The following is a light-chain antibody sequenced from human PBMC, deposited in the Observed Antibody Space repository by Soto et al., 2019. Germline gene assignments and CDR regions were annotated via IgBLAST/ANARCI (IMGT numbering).Light chain of an antibody. CDR3: QQYDTYWT. CDR1: QSISNW. V-gene: IGKV1-5*01. J-gene: IGKJ1*01. Sequence: DIQMTQSPSTLPASVGDRVTITCRASQSISNWLAWYQQKPGKAPKLLIYDASSLESGVPSRFSGSRSGTEFTLTISSLQPDDIATYYCQQYDTYWTFGQGTKVDIK. CDR2: DAS.